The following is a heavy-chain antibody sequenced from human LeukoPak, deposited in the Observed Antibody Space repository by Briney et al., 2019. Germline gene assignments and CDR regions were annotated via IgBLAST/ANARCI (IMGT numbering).Heavy chain of an antibody. CDR1: GYTFNVYY. J-gene: IGHJ4*02. V-gene: IGHV1-2*02. CDR2: INGNTGVT. CDR3: ARVNGGNSCDFDY. Sequence: APVTVSCKASGYTFNVYYMHWVRQAPGQGLEWMGWINGNTGVTHYAQKFQGRVTMTRDTSITTAYMELSSLRSDDTAVYYCARVNGGNSCDFDYWGQGTLVTVSS. D-gene: IGHD4-23*01.